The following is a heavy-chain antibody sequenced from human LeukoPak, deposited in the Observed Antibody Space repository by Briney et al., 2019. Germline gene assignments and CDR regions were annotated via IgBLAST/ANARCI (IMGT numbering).Heavy chain of an antibody. D-gene: IGHD2-15*01. CDR1: GFTFSSYS. Sequence: GGSLRLSCAASGFTFSSYSMNWVRQAPGKGLEWVSSISSSSSYIYYADSVKGRFTISRDNAKNSLYLQMNSLRAEDTAVYYCARVRGYCSGGKCGMDVWGQGTTVTVSS. CDR2: ISSSSSYI. V-gene: IGHV3-21*01. J-gene: IGHJ6*02. CDR3: ARVRGYCSGGKCGMDV.